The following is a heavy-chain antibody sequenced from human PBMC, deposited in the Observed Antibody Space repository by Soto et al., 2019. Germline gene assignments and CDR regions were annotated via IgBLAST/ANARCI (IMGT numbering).Heavy chain of an antibody. Sequence: SETLSLTCTVSGGSFSSSSYFWAWIRQPPGKGLEWIGSISYSGSTYYNPSLKSRVTISVDTSKNQFSVKLNSVTAADTAVYYCVRDLLWAFDYWGQGTLVTVSS. CDR1: GGSFSSSSYF. V-gene: IGHV4-39*02. D-gene: IGHD2-21*01. CDR3: VRDLLWAFDY. CDR2: ISYSGST. J-gene: IGHJ4*02.